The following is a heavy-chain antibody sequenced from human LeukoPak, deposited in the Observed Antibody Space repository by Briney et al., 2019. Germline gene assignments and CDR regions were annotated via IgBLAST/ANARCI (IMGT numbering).Heavy chain of an antibody. Sequence: ASVKVSCKTSGYTFTTYAISWVRQAPGQGLEWMGWINTNTGNPTYAQGFTGRFVFSLDTSVSTAYLQISSLKAEDTAVYYCARSRSDWYVNTAGHWGQGTLVTVSS. CDR1: GYTFTTYA. J-gene: IGHJ4*02. CDR3: ARSRSDWYVNTAGH. D-gene: IGHD6-19*01. CDR2: INTNTGNP. V-gene: IGHV7-4-1*02.